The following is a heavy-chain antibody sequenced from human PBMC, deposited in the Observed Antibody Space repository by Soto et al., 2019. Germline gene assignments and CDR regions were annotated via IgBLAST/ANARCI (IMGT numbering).Heavy chain of an antibody. Sequence: ASLKVSCKASGYTVTDYYIHWVRQAPGQGLEWMGWIDPKNGGTIYAQKFQDRVTMTRDTSISTAYMDLSRLTSADTALYDCARDDYGFYPHWGPGTLAPV. V-gene: IGHV1-2*02. CDR2: IDPKNGGT. D-gene: IGHD3-10*01. CDR3: ARDDYGFYPH. CDR1: GYTVTDYY. J-gene: IGHJ4*02.